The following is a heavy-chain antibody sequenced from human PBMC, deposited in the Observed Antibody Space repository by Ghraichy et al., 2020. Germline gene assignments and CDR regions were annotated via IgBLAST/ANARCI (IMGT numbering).Heavy chain of an antibody. CDR2: ISGSGGST. Sequence: GGSLRLSCAASGFTFSSYAMSWVRQAPGKGLEWVSAISGSGGSTYYADSVKGRFTISRDNSKNTLYLQMNSLRAEDTAVYYCAIDYYYDSSGSPGDYWGQGTLVTVSS. CDR1: GFTFSSYA. J-gene: IGHJ4*02. V-gene: IGHV3-23*01. D-gene: IGHD3-22*01. CDR3: AIDYYYDSSGSPGDY.